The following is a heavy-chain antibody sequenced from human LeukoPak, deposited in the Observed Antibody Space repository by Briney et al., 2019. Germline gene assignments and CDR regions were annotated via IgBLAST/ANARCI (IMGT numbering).Heavy chain of an antibody. Sequence: GGSLRLSCAASGFTFSSYAMSWVRQAPGKGLEWVSAISGSGGSTYYADSVKGRFTISRDNSKNTLHLQMNSLRAEDTAVYYCAKDLRVRGVIITIDYWGQGTLVTVSS. CDR2: ISGSGGST. J-gene: IGHJ4*02. CDR1: GFTFSSYA. D-gene: IGHD3-10*01. CDR3: AKDLRVRGVIITIDY. V-gene: IGHV3-23*01.